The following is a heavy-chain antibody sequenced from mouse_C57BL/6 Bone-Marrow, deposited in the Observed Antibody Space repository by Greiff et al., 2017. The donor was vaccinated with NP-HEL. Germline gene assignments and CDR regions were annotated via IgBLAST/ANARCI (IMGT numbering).Heavy chain of an antibody. Sequence: EVNVVESGGDLVKPGGSLKLSCAASGFTFSSYGMSWVRQTPDKRLEWVATISSGGSYTYYPDSVKGRFTISRDNAKNTLYLQMSSLKSEDTAMYYCANYGSSSYWGQGTLVTVSA. CDR2: ISSGGSYT. CDR1: GFTFSSYG. D-gene: IGHD1-1*01. V-gene: IGHV5-6*01. J-gene: IGHJ3*01. CDR3: ANYGSSSY.